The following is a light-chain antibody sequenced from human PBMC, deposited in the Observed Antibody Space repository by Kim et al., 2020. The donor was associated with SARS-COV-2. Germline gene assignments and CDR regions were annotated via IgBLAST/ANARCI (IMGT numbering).Light chain of an antibody. V-gene: IGKV1-5*01. CDR2: DAS. CDR1: QSISDW. CDR3: QHYNSHSRT. J-gene: IGKJ3*01. Sequence: DIQMTQSPSTLSAAVGDRVTITCRASQSISDWLAWYQHKPGKAPTLLIYDASNLERGVPSRFSGSGSGTEFTLTISSLQPDDFATYYCQHYNSHSRTFGPGTKVDIK.